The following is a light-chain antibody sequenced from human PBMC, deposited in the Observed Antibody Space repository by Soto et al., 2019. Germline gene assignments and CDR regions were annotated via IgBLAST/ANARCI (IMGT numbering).Light chain of an antibody. CDR2: EVS. CDR1: SSDIGGYNY. CDR3: SSYTATNIPV. Sequence: QSALTQPASVSGSPGQSITISCTGTSSDIGGYNYVSWYQHHPGKAPKLMIYEVSNRPSEISNRFSGSKSGNTASLTISGLQAEDEADYYCSSYTATNIPVFGGGTKVTVL. J-gene: IGLJ2*01. V-gene: IGLV2-14*01.